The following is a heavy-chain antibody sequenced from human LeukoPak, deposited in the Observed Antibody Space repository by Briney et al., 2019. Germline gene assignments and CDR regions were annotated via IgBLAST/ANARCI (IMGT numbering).Heavy chain of an antibody. V-gene: IGHV4-61*02. D-gene: IGHD3-22*01. Sequence: SETLSLTCTVSGGSISSGSYYWSWIRQPAGKGLEWIGRIYTSGSTNYTPSLKSRVTISVDTSKNQFSLKLSSVTAADTAVYYCARSLSPDSSGYSRAFDYWGQGTLVTVSS. J-gene: IGHJ4*02. CDR3: ARSLSPDSSGYSRAFDY. CDR2: IYTSGST. CDR1: GGSISSGSYY.